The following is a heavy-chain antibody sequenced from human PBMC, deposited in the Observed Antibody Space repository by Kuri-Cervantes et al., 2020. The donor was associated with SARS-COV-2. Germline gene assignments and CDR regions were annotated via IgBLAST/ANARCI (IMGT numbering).Heavy chain of an antibody. D-gene: IGHD3-16*01. Sequence: ESLKISCAVYGGSFSGYYWSWIRQPAGKGLEWIGRIYTSGSTNYNPSLKSRVTISVDTSKNQFSLKLSSVTAADTAVYYCARQSMLSRSHEYWGQGTLVTVSS. CDR3: ARQSMLSRSHEY. CDR2: IYTSGST. V-gene: IGHV4-59*10. J-gene: IGHJ4*02. CDR1: GGSFSGYY.